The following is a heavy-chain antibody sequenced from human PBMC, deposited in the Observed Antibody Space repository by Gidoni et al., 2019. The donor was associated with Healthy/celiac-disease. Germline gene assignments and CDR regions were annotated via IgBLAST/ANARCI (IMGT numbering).Heavy chain of an antibody. CDR1: VFTFSSYA. V-gene: IGHV3-30-3*01. Sequence: QVQLVESGGGVVQPVRSLRLSCAASVFTFSSYAMHWVRQAPGKGLEWVAGISYDGSNKYYADSVKGRFTISRDNSKNTLYLQMNSLRAEDTAVYYCAGADAFDIWGQGTMVTVSS. J-gene: IGHJ3*02. D-gene: IGHD3-16*01. CDR3: AGADAFDI. CDR2: ISYDGSNK.